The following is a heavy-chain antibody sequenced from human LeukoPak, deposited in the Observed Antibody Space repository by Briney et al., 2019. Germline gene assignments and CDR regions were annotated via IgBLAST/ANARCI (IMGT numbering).Heavy chain of an antibody. D-gene: IGHD2-15*01. V-gene: IGHV1-8*01. CDR2: MNPNSGNT. Sequence: ASVKVSCKASGYTFSRYDIYWVRQAPVQGLEWLGWMNPNSGNTGYAQKFQGRDNKTMNTSISTAYVELSSRRSEDTAVYYCAIVRGSYCYYGMDVWGQGTRVTVSS. J-gene: IGHJ6*02. CDR1: GYTFSRYD. CDR3: AIVRGSYCYYGMDV.